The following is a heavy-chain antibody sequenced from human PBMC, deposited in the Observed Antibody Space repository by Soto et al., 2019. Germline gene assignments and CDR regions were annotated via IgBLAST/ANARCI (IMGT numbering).Heavy chain of an antibody. CDR2: IYYSGST. V-gene: IGHV4-59*01. CDR3: ARAPPTSLEWLLSDPRGYYYYMDV. D-gene: IGHD3-3*01. CDR1: GGSISSYY. Sequence: SETLSLTCTVSGGSISSYYWSWIRQPPGKGLEWIGYIYYSGSTNYNPSLKSRVTISVDTSKNQFSLKLSSVTAADTAVYYCARAPPTSLEWLLSDPRGYYYYMDVWGKGTTVTVSS. J-gene: IGHJ6*03.